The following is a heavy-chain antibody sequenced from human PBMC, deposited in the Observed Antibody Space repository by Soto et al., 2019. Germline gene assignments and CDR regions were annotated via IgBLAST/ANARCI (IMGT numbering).Heavy chain of an antibody. V-gene: IGHV1-46*01. J-gene: IGHJ4*02. Sequence: ASVKVSCKASGYTFTSYYMHSVRQAPGQGLEWMGIINPSGGSTSYAQKFQGRVTMTRDTSTSTVYMELSSLRSEDTAVYYCARGGESVSYSSSCYVFHYWGQGTLVTVSS. CDR2: INPSGGST. D-gene: IGHD6-13*01. CDR1: GYTFTSYY. CDR3: ARGGESVSYSSSCYVFHY.